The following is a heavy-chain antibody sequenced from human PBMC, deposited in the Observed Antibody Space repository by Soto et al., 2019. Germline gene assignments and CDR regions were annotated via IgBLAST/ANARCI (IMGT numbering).Heavy chain of an antibody. CDR3: VREAPCSNGVCQFDY. Sequence: GGSLRLSCAASGFTFSPYEMIWVRQAPGKGLEWISYISSSGSTIHYADSVKGRFSISRDNAKKSLFLQMNSLRAEDTAVYYCVREAPCSNGVCQFDYWGRGTLVTVSS. CDR1: GFTFSPYE. V-gene: IGHV3-48*03. J-gene: IGHJ4*02. CDR2: ISSSGSTI. D-gene: IGHD2-8*01.